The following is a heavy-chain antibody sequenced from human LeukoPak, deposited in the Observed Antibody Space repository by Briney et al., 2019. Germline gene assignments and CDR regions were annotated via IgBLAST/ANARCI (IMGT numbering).Heavy chain of an antibody. V-gene: IGHV3-48*03. CDR2: ISSSGSTI. CDR1: GFTSSSYE. CDR3: SKEGGIVEPGRTGDY. Sequence: GGSLRLSCAASGFTSSSYEMNWVRQAPGKGLEWVSYISSSGSTIYYADSVKGRFTISRDNAKNSLYLQMNALRAEDTAIYYCSKEGGIVEPGRTGDYWGQGTLVTVSS. J-gene: IGHJ4*02. D-gene: IGHD1-26*01.